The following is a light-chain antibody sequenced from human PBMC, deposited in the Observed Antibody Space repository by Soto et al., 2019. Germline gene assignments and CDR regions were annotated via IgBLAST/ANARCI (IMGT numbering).Light chain of an antibody. CDR2: GVF. V-gene: IGKV3-15*01. Sequence: EIVMTPSPAILSVSPGERATISCRASQSVSSNLAWYQQKPGQAPRLLIYGVFTRATGIPARLSGSGSGTEFTLSISSLQSEDFAVYCCHQYNNWPPWTVGEGTKVEIK. J-gene: IGKJ1*01. CDR1: QSVSSN. CDR3: HQYNNWPPWT.